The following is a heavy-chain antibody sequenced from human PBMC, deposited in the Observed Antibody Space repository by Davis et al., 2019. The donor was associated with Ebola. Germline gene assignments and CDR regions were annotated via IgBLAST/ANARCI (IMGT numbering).Heavy chain of an antibody. V-gene: IGHV3-7*03. D-gene: IGHD3-10*01. Sequence: GESPKTPCAASGFTFSKYLMNWVRQVPGKGVGWVANIKQDGSEQYYVDSVKGRFSISRDNAKNTMELQMNSLRAEDTAVYYCAREATVLLWFEELFETRGYSYMDVWGKGTTVTVSS. J-gene: IGHJ6*03. CDR1: GFTFSKYL. CDR2: IKQDGSEQ. CDR3: AREATVLLWFEELFETRGYSYMDV.